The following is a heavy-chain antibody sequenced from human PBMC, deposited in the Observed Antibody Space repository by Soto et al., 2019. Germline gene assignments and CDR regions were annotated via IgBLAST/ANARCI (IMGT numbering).Heavy chain of an antibody. J-gene: IGHJ6*02. CDR3: AMVDVYVTPSPQDV. Sequence: QVQLVQSGAEVKNPGASVKVSCKASGYSFTRYSIGWARLAPGQGLEWMGWINAYNGNTNYAQNLQGRLTLTTDTSTTTAYMELRSLRSNDTAIYYCAMVDVYVTPSPQDVWGQGTTVTVSS. V-gene: IGHV1-18*01. CDR2: INAYNGNT. CDR1: GYSFTRYS. D-gene: IGHD3-16*01.